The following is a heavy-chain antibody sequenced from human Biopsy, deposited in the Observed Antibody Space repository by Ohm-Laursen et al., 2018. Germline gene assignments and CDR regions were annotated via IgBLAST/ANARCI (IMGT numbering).Heavy chain of an antibody. CDR2: ILFSGDT. J-gene: IGHJ4*02. D-gene: IGHD2-15*01. Sequence: GALSLTCTVTDKSINKYYWSWLRQPAGKGLEYIGRILFSGDTNPDYNPSLKSRVTMSEDTSNNQFSLRLSSVTAADTAVYYCASLGRYCSGENCYGIDYWGQGTLVTVSS. V-gene: IGHV4-4*07. CDR3: ASLGRYCSGENCYGIDY. CDR1: DKSINKYY.